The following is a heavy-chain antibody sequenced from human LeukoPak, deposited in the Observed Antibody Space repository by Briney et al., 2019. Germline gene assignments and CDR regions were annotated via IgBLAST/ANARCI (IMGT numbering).Heavy chain of an antibody. V-gene: IGHV3-23*01. Sequence: GGSLRLLCAASGYTLSRYAMSGAPQAPGNGLGRVTDVRGIGGRTYIATSVKGRFTIFRDNTKSTQDLQMYYWRTEQTADFCCAKGTAGDHWGQGTLVTVSS. D-gene: IGHD2-21*02. J-gene: IGHJ4*02. CDR1: GYTLSRYA. CDR3: AKGTAGDH. CDR2: VRGIGGRT.